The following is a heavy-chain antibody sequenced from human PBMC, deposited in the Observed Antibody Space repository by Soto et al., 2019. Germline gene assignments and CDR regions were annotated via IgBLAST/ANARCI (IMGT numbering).Heavy chain of an antibody. Sequence: ASVKVSCKASGGNFSSYAISWVRQAPGQGLEWMGGIIPIFGTANYAQKFQGRVTITADESTSTAYTELSSLRSEDTAVYYCARQVVVAGIITYFDYWGQGTLVTVSS. V-gene: IGHV1-69*13. CDR3: ARQVVVAGIITYFDY. D-gene: IGHD2-15*01. CDR2: IIPIFGTA. J-gene: IGHJ4*02. CDR1: GGNFSSYA.